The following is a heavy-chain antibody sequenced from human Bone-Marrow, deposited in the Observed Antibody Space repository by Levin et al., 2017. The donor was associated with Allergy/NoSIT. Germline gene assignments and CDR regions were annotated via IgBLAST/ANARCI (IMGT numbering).Heavy chain of an antibody. CDR3: TTVVVATAAYDY. CDR1: GFIFSNAW. J-gene: IGHJ4*02. CDR2: IRTQTAGGTT. Sequence: GESLKISCAASGFIFSNAWMTWVRQAPGKGLEWVGRIRTQTAGGTTDYAAPVKGRFIISRDDSKDTVYLQMNSLKSEDTAVYYCTTVVVATAAYDYWGQGTLVTVSS. V-gene: IGHV3-15*01. D-gene: IGHD3-22*01.